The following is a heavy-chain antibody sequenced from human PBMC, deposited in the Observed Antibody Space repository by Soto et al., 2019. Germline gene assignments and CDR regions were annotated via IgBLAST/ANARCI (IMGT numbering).Heavy chain of an antibody. CDR2: MSTSTSTI. V-gene: IGHV3-48*04. CDR3: ARSAAITMVRGVDWFDP. CDR1: GFTLSSYS. Sequence: PGGSLRLSCAASGFTLSSYSMNWVRQAPGKGLEWISYMSTSTSTIYYADSVKGRFTISRDNARNSLYLQMNNLRAEDTALYYCARSAAITMVRGVDWFDPWGQGTLVTVSS. D-gene: IGHD3-10*01. J-gene: IGHJ5*02.